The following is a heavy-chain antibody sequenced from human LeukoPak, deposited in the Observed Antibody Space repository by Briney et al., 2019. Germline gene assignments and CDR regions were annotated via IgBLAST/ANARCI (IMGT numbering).Heavy chain of an antibody. CDR2: IYYSGST. V-gene: IGHV4-59*01. CDR1: GGSISSYY. CDR3: ARVGRGYSYGPFDS. J-gene: IGHJ4*02. Sequence: PSETLSLTCTVSGGSISSYYWSWIRQSPGKGLEWIGYIYYSGSTNYNPSLKSRVTISVDTSKSQFSLKLNSVTAADTAVYYCARVGRGYSYGPFDSWGQGTLVTVSS. D-gene: IGHD5-18*01.